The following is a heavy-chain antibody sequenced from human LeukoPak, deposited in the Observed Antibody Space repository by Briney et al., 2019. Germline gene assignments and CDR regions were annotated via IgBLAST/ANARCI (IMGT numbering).Heavy chain of an antibody. Sequence: PSETLSLTCTVSGGSISSSNYNWGWIRQPPGKGLEWIGYIYYSGSTNYNPSLKSRVTVSVDTSKNRFSLKLSSVTAADTAVYYCARTYYYDSSGYPPPFDPWGQGTLVTVSS. D-gene: IGHD3-22*01. V-gene: IGHV4-61*05. CDR3: ARTYYYDSSGYPPPFDP. CDR2: IYYSGST. CDR1: GGSISSSNYN. J-gene: IGHJ5*02.